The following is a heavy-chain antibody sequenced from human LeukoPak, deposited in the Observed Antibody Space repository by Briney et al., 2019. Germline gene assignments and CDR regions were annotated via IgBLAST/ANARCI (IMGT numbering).Heavy chain of an antibody. CDR2: VYVDGRTT. CDR3: IRDFRSADL. V-gene: IGHV3-74*01. J-gene: IGHJ5*02. CDR1: GFTFSNYW. Sequence: GGSLRLSCVASGFTFSNYWMHWVRQPPGKGLVWVSRVYVDGRTTSYADSVKGRFTISRDNAKNTVYLEMNSLSVEDTATYYCIRDFRSADLWGQGTLVTVTS.